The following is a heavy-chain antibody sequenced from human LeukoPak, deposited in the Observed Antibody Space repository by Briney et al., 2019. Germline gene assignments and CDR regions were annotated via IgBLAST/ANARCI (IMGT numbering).Heavy chain of an antibody. CDR3: VRDRGSGSYSVY. V-gene: IGHV3-7*01. D-gene: IGHD3-10*01. J-gene: IGHJ4*02. Sequence: PGGSLRLSCAASGFIFGGYWMSWVRQAPGRGLEWVANTNPDGSIKYYVDSVNGRFTISRDNAKNSLYLQMNSLRAEDTAVYYCVRDRGSGSYSVYWGQGTLVTVSS. CDR1: GFIFGGYW. CDR2: TNPDGSIK.